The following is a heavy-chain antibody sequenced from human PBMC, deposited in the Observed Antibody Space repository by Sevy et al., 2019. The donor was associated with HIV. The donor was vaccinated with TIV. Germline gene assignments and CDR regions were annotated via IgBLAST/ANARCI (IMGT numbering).Heavy chain of an antibody. Sequence: GGSLLSCAGSGFTFSNYWMSWVRQAPGKGLEWVANIKRDGSEKYYVASVKGRFTISRDNAKTSLYLQMNSLRVEDTAVYYCARDCSSASCLWGMDVWGQGTMVTVSS. CDR1: GFTFSNYW. CDR3: ARDCSSASCLWGMDV. CDR2: IKRDGSEK. D-gene: IGHD2-2*01. J-gene: IGHJ6*02. V-gene: IGHV3-7*03.